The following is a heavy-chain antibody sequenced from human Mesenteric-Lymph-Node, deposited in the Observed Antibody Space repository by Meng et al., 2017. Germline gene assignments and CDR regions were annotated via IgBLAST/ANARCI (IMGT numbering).Heavy chain of an antibody. Sequence: QVQLQEAGPGLWKPYPSLSLTCSVSGGSISSGDSYWSWIRQPPGKGLEWIGYIYYSGSTYYNPSLRSRITISVDTSKNQFSLRLSSVTAADTAVYYCARNYYFDYWGQGTLVTVSS. V-gene: IGHV4-30-4*01. CDR3: ARNYYFDY. J-gene: IGHJ4*02. CDR2: IYYSGST. CDR1: GGSISSGDSY.